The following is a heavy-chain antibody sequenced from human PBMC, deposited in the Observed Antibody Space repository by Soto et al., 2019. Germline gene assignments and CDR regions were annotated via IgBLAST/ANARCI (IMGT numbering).Heavy chain of an antibody. CDR2: LIPIFGTS. Sequence: QVQLVQSGAEVKKPGSSVKVSCKASGGTFSEYGISWVRQAPGQGLEWMGGLIPIFGTSNYAQKFQGRVTITADESTSTAYMELSSLTSEDTAVYYCARGWDHYDSSGLLTWFDPWGQGTLVTVSS. V-gene: IGHV1-69*01. D-gene: IGHD3-22*01. CDR3: ARGWDHYDSSGLLTWFDP. J-gene: IGHJ5*02. CDR1: GGTFSEYG.